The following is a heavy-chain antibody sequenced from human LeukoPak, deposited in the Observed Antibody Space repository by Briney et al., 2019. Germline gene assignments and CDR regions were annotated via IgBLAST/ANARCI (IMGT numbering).Heavy chain of an antibody. Sequence: PGGSLRLSCAASGFTFSSYGMHWVRQAPGKGLEWVAFIRYDGSNKYYADSVKGRFTISRDNSKNTLYLQMNSLRAEDTAVYYCAKDLRFGGSGSYSIDYWGQGTLVTVSS. D-gene: IGHD3-10*01. CDR1: GFTFSSYG. CDR3: AKDLRFGGSGSYSIDY. J-gene: IGHJ4*02. V-gene: IGHV3-30*02. CDR2: IRYDGSNK.